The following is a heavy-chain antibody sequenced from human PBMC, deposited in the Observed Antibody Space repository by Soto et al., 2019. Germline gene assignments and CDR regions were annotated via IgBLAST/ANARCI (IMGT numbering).Heavy chain of an antibody. CDR1: GFTFSSYA. V-gene: IGHV3-23*01. CDR2: ISGSGGST. Sequence: GGSLRLSCAASGFTFSSYAMSWVRQAPGKGLEWVSAISGSGGSTYYADSVKGRFTISRDNSKNTLYLQMNSLRAEDTAVYYCAKEVRSSSSRPEGNFDYWGQGTLVTVSS. D-gene: IGHD6-6*01. CDR3: AKEVRSSSSRPEGNFDY. J-gene: IGHJ4*02.